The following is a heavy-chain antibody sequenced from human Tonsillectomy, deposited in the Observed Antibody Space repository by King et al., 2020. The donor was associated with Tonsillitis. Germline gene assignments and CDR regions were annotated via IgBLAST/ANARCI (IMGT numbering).Heavy chain of an antibody. V-gene: IGHV1-18*04. CDR2: ISAYNGNT. J-gene: IGHJ4*02. D-gene: IGHD3-22*01. CDR3: ARDSGVHYYDISGYSPPLYYFDY. CDR1: GYTFTSYG. Sequence: QLVQSGAEVKKPGASVKVSCKASGYTFTSYGLSWVRQAPGQGLEWMGWISAYNGNTNYAQKLQGRGTMTTGTSTSTAYMELRSLRSDDTAVYYCARDSGVHYYDISGYSPPLYYFDYWGQGTLVTVSS.